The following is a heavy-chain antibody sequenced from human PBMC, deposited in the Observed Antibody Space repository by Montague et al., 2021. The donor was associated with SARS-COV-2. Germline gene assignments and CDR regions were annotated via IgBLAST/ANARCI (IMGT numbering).Heavy chain of an antibody. V-gene: IGHV3-23*01. CDR3: AKFSRDSSGVA. Sequence: SLRLSCAASGFTLSRYTISWVRQAPGKGLEWVSGTSGGGDRKYYADSVKGRLTISRDNSKNTVYVQMNSLRAEDTAVYYCAKFSRDSSGVAWGQGTLVTVPS. CDR2: TSGGGDRK. CDR1: GFTLSRYT. J-gene: IGHJ5*02. D-gene: IGHD3-22*01.